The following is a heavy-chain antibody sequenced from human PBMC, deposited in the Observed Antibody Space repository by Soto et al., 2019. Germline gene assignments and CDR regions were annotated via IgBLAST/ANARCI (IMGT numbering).Heavy chain of an antibody. Sequence: KTSETLSLTCTVSGGSITSSYWSWIRRPPGKGLEWIAYIYDTGISGYTPSTSYNPSLKSRVTMSVDTSKSQFSLKLTSVTAADTAVYYCARGADEFFYYGLDVWGQGITVTVSS. V-gene: IGHV4-59*01. CDR1: GGSITSSY. J-gene: IGHJ6*02. D-gene: IGHD3-10*01. CDR2: IYDTGISGYTPST. CDR3: ARGADEFFYYGLDV.